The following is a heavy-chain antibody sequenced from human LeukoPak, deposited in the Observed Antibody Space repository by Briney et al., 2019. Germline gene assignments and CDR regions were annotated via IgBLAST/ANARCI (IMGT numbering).Heavy chain of an antibody. Sequence: GGSLRLSCAASGFTFSSYTVGWVRQAPGKGREWVAYISSSSSTIYYADSVKGRFTISRDNAKNSLYLQMNSLRADDTAVYSCARGGGSYGNEDAFDIWGQGPMVPVSS. CDR3: ARGGGSYGNEDAFDI. CDR2: ISSSSSTI. J-gene: IGHJ3*02. V-gene: IGHV3-48*04. CDR1: GFTFSSYT. D-gene: IGHD5-18*01.